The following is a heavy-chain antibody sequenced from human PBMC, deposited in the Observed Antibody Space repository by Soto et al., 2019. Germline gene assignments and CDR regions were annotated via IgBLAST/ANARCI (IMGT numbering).Heavy chain of an antibody. CDR1: GFTFSSYG. J-gene: IGHJ4*02. D-gene: IGHD2-2*01. Sequence: GGSLRLSCAVSGFTFSSYGMHWVRQAPGKGLEWVAVISYDGSNKYYADSVKGRFTISRDNSKNTLYLQMNSLRAEDTAVYYCAKVVCSSTSCYDGFDYWGQGTLVTVSS. CDR2: ISYDGSNK. CDR3: AKVVCSSTSCYDGFDY. V-gene: IGHV3-30*18.